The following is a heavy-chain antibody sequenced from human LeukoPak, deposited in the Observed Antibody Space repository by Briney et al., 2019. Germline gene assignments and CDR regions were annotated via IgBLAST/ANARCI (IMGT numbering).Heavy chain of an antibody. CDR3: AERRDRGRIAVAGFDY. CDR2: ISGSGGST. CDR1: GFTFSSYA. V-gene: IGHV3-23*01. J-gene: IGHJ4*02. Sequence: PGGSLRLSCAASGFTFSSYAMSWVRQAPGKGLEWVSAISGSGGSTYYADSVKGRFTISRDNSKNTLYLQMNSLRAEDTAVYYYAERRDRGRIAVAGFDYWGQGTLVTVSS. D-gene: IGHD6-19*01.